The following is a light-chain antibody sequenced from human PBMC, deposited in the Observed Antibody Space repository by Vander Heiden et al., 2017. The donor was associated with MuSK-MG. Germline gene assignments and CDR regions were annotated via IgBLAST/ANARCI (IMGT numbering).Light chain of an antibody. V-gene: IGKV1-17*01. CDR3: QQYNSHPFT. CDR1: QGIGNE. J-gene: IGKJ4*01. Sequence: DIHMNQSPSSLSASVGARHTITCRASQGIGNELAWHQQKPGKAPKRLIYGASTMQSGVPSRFSGSGSGTEFTLTISSLQPEDFASYYCQQYNSHPFTFGGGTKVEIK. CDR2: GAS.